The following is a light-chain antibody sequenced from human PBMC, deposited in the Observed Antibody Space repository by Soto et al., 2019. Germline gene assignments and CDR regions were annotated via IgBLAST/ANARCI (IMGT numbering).Light chain of an antibody. Sequence: EIVLTQSPGTLSLSPGESATLSCRATQSVSATYLAWYQQKPGQAPRLLIYAASSRATDIPDRFSGSGSGTDFTLAISRLEPEDFAVYWCQHYGTSTRTFGQGTKVAIK. CDR3: QHYGTSTRT. CDR2: AAS. J-gene: IGKJ1*01. CDR1: QSVSATY. V-gene: IGKV3-20*01.